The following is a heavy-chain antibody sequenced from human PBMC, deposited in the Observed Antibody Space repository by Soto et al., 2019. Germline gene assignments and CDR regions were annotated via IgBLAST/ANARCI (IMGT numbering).Heavy chain of an antibody. CDR3: ARDHAVVLGSSRGWFDP. CDR1: GYTFTIYY. V-gene: IGHV1-46*01. Sequence: ASVKVSCKASGYTFTIYYMHWVRQAPGQGLEWMGIINPSGGSTSYAQKFQGRVTMTRDTSTSTVYMELSSLRSEDTAVYYCARDHAVVLGSSRGWFDPWGQGTLVTVSS. J-gene: IGHJ5*02. D-gene: IGHD2-2*01. CDR2: INPSGGST.